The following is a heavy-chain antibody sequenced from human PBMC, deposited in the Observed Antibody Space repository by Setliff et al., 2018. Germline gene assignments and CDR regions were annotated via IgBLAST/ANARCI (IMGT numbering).Heavy chain of an antibody. D-gene: IGHD3-3*01. V-gene: IGHV3-21*04. Sequence: GGSLRLSCAASGFTFSTYTMNWVRQAPGKGLEWVSSIDTSSSYIYYADSVKGRFTISRDNAENSLYLQMNSLRAEDTAVYYCVRARTTNYDFWSGLNAFDIWGQGTMVTVSS. CDR3: VRARTTNYDFWSGLNAFDI. CDR2: IDTSSSYI. J-gene: IGHJ3*02. CDR1: GFTFSTYT.